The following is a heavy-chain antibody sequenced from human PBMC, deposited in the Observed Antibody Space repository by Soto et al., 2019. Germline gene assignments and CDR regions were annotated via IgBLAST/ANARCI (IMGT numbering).Heavy chain of an antibody. CDR2: IIPIFGTA. Sequence: ASVKVSCKASGGTFSSYAISWVRQAPGQGLEWMGGIIPIFGTANYAQKFQGRVTITADESTSTEYMELSSMRSEDTAVYYCAAERTEMATNPFDYWGQGTLVTVSS. CDR1: GGTFSSYA. CDR3: AAERTEMATNPFDY. J-gene: IGHJ4*02. V-gene: IGHV1-69*13. D-gene: IGHD5-12*01.